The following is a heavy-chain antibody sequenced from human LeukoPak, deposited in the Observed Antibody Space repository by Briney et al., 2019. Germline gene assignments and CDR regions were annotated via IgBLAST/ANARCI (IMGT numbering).Heavy chain of an antibody. CDR1: GVSISSSSHY. CDR3: ARGVVITGLDY. CDR2: IYTSGST. V-gene: IGHV4-61*02. Sequence: ASETLSLTCNVSGVSISSSSHYWSWIRQPAGKGLEWIGRIYTSGSTNYNPSLKSRVTISVDTSKNQFSLMLTSVTAADTAVYYCARGVVITGLDYWGQGTLVTVSS. D-gene: IGHD3-3*01. J-gene: IGHJ4*02.